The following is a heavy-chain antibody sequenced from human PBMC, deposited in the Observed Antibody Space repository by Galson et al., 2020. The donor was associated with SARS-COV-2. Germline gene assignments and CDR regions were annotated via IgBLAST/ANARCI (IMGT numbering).Heavy chain of an antibody. CDR2: LYYSGGT. V-gene: IGHV4-39*07. Sequence: SQTLSLTCTVSGGSVSSSDYYWGWIRQPPGKGLEWVGSLYYSGGTYYNPSLESRVTISRDTSKNQISLKLTSVTAADTAVYYCARAPSGLRWGEGLRYWGQGTLLTVSS. J-gene: IGHJ4*02. D-gene: IGHD4-17*01. CDR3: ARAPSGLRWGEGLRY. CDR1: GGSVSSSDYY.